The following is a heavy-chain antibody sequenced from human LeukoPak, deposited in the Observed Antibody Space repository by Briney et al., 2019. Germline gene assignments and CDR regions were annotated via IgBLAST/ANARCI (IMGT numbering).Heavy chain of an antibody. V-gene: IGHV3-21*01. CDR2: ISSSSSYI. CDR3: ARDQGVGAVDY. Sequence: PGGSLRLSCAASGFTFSSYSMNWVRPAPGKGLEWVSSISSSSSYIYYADSVKGRFTISRDNAKNSLYLQMNSLRAEDTAVYYCARDQGVGAVDYWGQGTLVTVSS. J-gene: IGHJ4*02. CDR1: GFTFSSYS. D-gene: IGHD1-26*01.